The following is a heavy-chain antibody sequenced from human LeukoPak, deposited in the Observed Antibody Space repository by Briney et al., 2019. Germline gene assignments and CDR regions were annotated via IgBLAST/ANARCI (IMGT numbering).Heavy chain of an antibody. CDR3: ARLLTMVRGVYYYYYYMDV. J-gene: IGHJ6*03. CDR1: GYSFTSYW. CDR2: IYPGDSDT. D-gene: IGHD3-10*01. V-gene: IGHV5-51*01. Sequence: GESLKISCKGSGYSFTSYWIGWVRQMPGKGLEWMGIIYPGDSDTRYSPSFQGQVTISADKSISTAYPQWSSLKASDTAMYYCARLLTMVRGVYYYYYYMDVWGKGTTVTVSS.